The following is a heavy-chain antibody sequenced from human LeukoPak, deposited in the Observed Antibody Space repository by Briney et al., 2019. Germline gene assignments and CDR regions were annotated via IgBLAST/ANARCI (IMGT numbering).Heavy chain of an antibody. Sequence: SETLSLTCTVSGGSISSGGYYWSWIRQHPGKGLEWFGYIYYSGSTYYNPSLKSRVTISVDTSKNQFSLKLSSVTAADTAVYYCASLYYYGSGSYPRGWFDPWGQGTLVTVSS. J-gene: IGHJ5*02. CDR3: ASLYYYGSGSYPRGWFDP. D-gene: IGHD3-10*01. CDR2: IYYSGST. CDR1: GGSISSGGYY. V-gene: IGHV4-31*03.